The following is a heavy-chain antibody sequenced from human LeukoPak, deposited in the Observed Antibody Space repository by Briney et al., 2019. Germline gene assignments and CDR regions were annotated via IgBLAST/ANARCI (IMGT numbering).Heavy chain of an antibody. J-gene: IGHJ4*02. CDR1: GFTFSNYW. D-gene: IGHD6-13*01. Sequence: PSGGSLRLSCAASGFTFSNYWMHWVRQAPGKGLVWVSRIRSDGSSISYADSVKGRFTISRDNAKNTLYLQMNSLRPEDTAVYYCAREGPAADFDYGGQGTRVTVPS. CDR2: IRSDGSSI. CDR3: AREGPAADFDY. V-gene: IGHV3-74*01.